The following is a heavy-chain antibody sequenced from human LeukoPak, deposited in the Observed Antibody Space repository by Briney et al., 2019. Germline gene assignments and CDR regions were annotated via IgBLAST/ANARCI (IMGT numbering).Heavy chain of an antibody. CDR2: ISANGGST. V-gene: IGHV3-23*01. CDR1: GFTFSNYA. D-gene: IGHD3-16*01. CDR3: AKGGGVVSRLFDP. J-gene: IGHJ5*02. Sequence: PGGSLRLSCAASGFTFSNYAMTWVRQAPGKGLEWVSGISANGGSTYYADSVKGRFTISRDNSKNTLYLQMNSLRADDTAVYYCAKGGGVVSRLFDPWGQGTLVTVST.